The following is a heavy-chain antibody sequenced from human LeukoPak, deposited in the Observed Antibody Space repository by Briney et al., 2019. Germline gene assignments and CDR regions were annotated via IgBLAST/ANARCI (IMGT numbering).Heavy chain of an antibody. V-gene: IGHV4-59*01. CDR3: VSGSYSVAFDI. D-gene: IGHD1-26*01. Sequence: SETLSLTCTVSGGSISSYYWSWIRQPPGKGLEWIGYIYYSGSTNYNPSLKSRVTISVDTSKNQFSLKLSSVTAADTAVYYCVSGSYSVAFDIWGQGTMVTVSS. CDR1: GGSISSYY. CDR2: IYYSGST. J-gene: IGHJ3*02.